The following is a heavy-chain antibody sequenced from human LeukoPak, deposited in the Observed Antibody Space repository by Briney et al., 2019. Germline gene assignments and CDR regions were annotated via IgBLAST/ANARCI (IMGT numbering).Heavy chain of an antibody. V-gene: IGHV3-21*01. CDR3: AELGITMIGGV. CDR1: GFTFSTYN. J-gene: IGHJ6*04. CDR2: ITSSSSYA. Sequence: GGSLRLSCEASGFTFSTYNMNWVRQAPGKRLEWVSSITSSSSYAFYADSVKGRFTISRDNAKSSLYLQMNSLRAEDTAVYYCAELGITMIGGVWGKGTTVTISS. D-gene: IGHD3-10*02.